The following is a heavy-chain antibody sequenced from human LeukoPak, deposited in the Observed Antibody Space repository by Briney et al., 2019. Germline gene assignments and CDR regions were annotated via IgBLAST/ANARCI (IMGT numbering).Heavy chain of an antibody. J-gene: IGHJ4*02. CDR2: IYYSGST. CDR3: ARDRGSSGYHFDY. D-gene: IGHD3-22*01. CDR1: GGSISSSSYY. Sequence: ASETLSLTCTVSGGSISSSSYYWGWIRQPPGKGLEWIGSIYYSGSTYYNPSLKSRVTISVDTSKNQFSLKLSSVTAADTAVYYCARDRGSSGYHFDYWGQGTLVTVSS. V-gene: IGHV4-39*07.